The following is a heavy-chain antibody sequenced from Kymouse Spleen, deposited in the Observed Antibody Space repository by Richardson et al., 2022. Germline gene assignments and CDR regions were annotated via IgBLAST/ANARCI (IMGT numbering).Heavy chain of an antibody. V-gene: IGHV1-3*01. J-gene: IGHJ6*02. Sequence: QVQLVQSGAEVKKPGASVKVSCKASGYTFTSYAMHWVRQAPGQRLEWMGWINAGNGNTKYSQKFQGRVTITRDTSASTAYMELSSLRSEDTAVYYCARVSYYGSGSYYNYYYYGMDVWGQGTTVTVSS. CDR3: ARVSYYGSGSYYNYYYYGMDV. CDR1: GYTFTSYA. CDR2: INAGNGNT. D-gene: IGHD3-10*01.